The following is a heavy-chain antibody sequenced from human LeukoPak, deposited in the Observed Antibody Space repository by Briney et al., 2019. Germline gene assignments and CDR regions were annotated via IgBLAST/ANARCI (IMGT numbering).Heavy chain of an antibody. CDR2: IYYSGST. D-gene: IGHD6-19*01. Sequence: SETLSLTCTVSGGSISSYYWSWIRQPPGKGLEWIGYIYYSGSTNYNPSLKSRVTISVDTSKNQFSLKLSPVTAVDTAVYYCARGYPYSSGWYDYWGQGTLVTVSS. CDR1: GGSISSYY. J-gene: IGHJ4*02. CDR3: ARGYPYSSGWYDY. V-gene: IGHV4-59*01.